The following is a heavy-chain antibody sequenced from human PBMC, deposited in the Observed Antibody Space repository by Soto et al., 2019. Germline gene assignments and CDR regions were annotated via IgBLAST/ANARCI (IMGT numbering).Heavy chain of an antibody. CDR3: ARGDCSGGSCYEAVFDY. J-gene: IGHJ4*02. CDR1: GGTFSSYA. V-gene: IGHV1-69*06. Sequence: QVQLVQSGAEVKKPGSSVKVSCKASGGTFSSYAISWVRQAPGQGLEWMGGIIPIFGTANYAQKFQGRVTITADKSTSTAYMELSSLRSEDTAVYYCARGDCSGGSCYEAVFDYWGQGTLVTVSS. D-gene: IGHD2-15*01. CDR2: IIPIFGTA.